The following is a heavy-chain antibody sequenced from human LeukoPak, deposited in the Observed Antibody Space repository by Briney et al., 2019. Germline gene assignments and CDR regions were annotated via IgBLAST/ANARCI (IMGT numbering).Heavy chain of an antibody. CDR3: ASTKGAFDI. J-gene: IGHJ3*02. V-gene: IGHV4-59*01. Sequence: SETLSLTCTVSGGSISSYYWSWIRQPPGKGLEWIGYIYYSGSINYNPSLKSRVTISVDTSKNQFSLKLSSVTAADTAVYYCASTKGAFDIWGQGTMVTVSS. D-gene: IGHD2-8*01. CDR1: GGSISSYY. CDR2: IYYSGSI.